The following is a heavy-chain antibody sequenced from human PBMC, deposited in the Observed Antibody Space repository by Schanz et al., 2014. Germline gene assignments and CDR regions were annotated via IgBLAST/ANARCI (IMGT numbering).Heavy chain of an antibody. CDR1: GYTFTSHG. V-gene: IGHV1-8*01. CDR2: MNPNSGNT. D-gene: IGHD3-22*01. Sequence: QVQLVQSGAEVKKPGASVKVSCKASGYTFTSHGISWVRQAPGQGLEWMGWMNPNSGNTGYAQKFQGRVTMTRNTSISTAYMELSGLRSEDTAVYYCAGAFDSSGYYFDYWGQGTLVTVSS. J-gene: IGHJ4*02. CDR3: AGAFDSSGYYFDY.